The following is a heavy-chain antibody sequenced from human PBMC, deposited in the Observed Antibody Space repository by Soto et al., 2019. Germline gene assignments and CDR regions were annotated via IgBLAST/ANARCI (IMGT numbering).Heavy chain of an antibody. D-gene: IGHD4-17*01. J-gene: IGHJ5*02. CDR2: IYPGDSDT. Sequence: GESLKISCXGSGYSFTSYWIGWVRQMPGKGLEWMGIIYPGDSDTRYSPSFQGQVTISADKSISTAYLQWSSLKASDTAMYYCAREMTTVTSAISNWFDPWGQGTLVTVSS. CDR3: AREMTTVTSAISNWFDP. CDR1: GYSFTSYW. V-gene: IGHV5-51*01.